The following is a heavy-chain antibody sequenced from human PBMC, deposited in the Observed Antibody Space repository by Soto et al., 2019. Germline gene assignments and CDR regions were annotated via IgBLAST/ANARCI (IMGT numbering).Heavy chain of an antibody. CDR3: ARRLQWQLRPLDS. V-gene: IGHV3-11*06. Sequence: QVHLVESGGGLVKPGGSLRLSCATSGFPFSDYYMSWIRQAPGKGLEWLSHISPKSTYRNYADSVKGRFTISRDNTKSSLFLQMNSLGVEDTAVYYCARRLQWQLRPLDSWGRGTLVTVSS. D-gene: IGHD6-19*01. CDR2: ISPKSTYR. J-gene: IGHJ4*02. CDR1: GFPFSDYY.